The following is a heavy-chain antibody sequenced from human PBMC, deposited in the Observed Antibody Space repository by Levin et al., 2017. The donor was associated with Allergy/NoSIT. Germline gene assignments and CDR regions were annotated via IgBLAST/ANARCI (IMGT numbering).Heavy chain of an antibody. CDR2: ISYDGSNK. V-gene: IGHV3-30*18. J-gene: IGHJ4*02. CDR1: GFTFSSSG. CDR3: ANAIVAGVPEFDY. D-gene: IGHD6-13*01. Sequence: PGGSLRLSCAASGFTFSSSGMHWVRQAPGKGLEWVAVISYDGSNKYYADSVKGRFTISRDNSKNTLYLQMNSLRAEDTAVYYCANAIVAGVPEFDYWGQGTLVTVSS.